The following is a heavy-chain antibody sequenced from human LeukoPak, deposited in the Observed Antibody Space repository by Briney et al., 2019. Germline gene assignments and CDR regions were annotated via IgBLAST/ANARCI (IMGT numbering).Heavy chain of an antibody. Sequence: PGGSLRLSCAASGFTFSSYAMSWVRQAPGKGLEWVAVISYDGSNKYYADSVKGRFTISRDNSKNTLYLQMNSLRAEDTAVYYCAKAPFIVATGEEDYWGQGTLVTVSS. CDR3: AKAPFIVATGEEDY. D-gene: IGHD5-12*01. V-gene: IGHV3-30*18. J-gene: IGHJ4*02. CDR2: ISYDGSNK. CDR1: GFTFSSYA.